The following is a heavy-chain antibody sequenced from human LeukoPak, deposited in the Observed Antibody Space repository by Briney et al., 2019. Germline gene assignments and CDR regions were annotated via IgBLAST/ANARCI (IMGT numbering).Heavy chain of an antibody. CDR2: ISGSGGGSVGGT. Sequence: GGSLRLSCAASGFTFSNYAMRWVRQAPGKGLEWVSGISGSGGGSVGGTYYADSVKGRFTISRDNAKNSLYLQMNSLRAEDTAVYYCARDTVSWAYYDILTGPPFHYYYMDVWGKGTTVTVSS. V-gene: IGHV3-23*01. CDR3: ARDTVSWAYYDILTGPPFHYYYMDV. D-gene: IGHD3-9*01. J-gene: IGHJ6*03. CDR1: GFTFSNYA.